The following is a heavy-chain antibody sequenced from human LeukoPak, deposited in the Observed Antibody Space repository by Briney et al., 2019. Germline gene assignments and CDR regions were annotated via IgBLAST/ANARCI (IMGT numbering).Heavy chain of an antibody. Sequence: PSETLSLTCTVSGGSISSSSYYWGWIRQPPGKGLEWIGNIYYSGSTYYNPSLKSRVTISVDTSKNQFSLKLSSATAADTAVYYCARHGTYCSSTSCYSDAFDIWGQGTMVTVSS. V-gene: IGHV4-39*01. CDR2: IYYSGST. D-gene: IGHD2-2*01. CDR1: GGSISSSSYY. J-gene: IGHJ3*02. CDR3: ARHGTYCSSTSCYSDAFDI.